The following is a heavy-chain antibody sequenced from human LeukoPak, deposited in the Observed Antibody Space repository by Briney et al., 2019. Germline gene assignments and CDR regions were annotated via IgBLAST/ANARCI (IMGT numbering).Heavy chain of an antibody. V-gene: IGHV4-4*09. Sequence: SETLSLTCTVSGSISGYYWSWIRQPPGKGLEWIRYIYTSGSTNYNPSLESRVTISVDTSKNQFSLDLSSATAADTAVYYCARQKCTSASCLTKNAFDIWGQGTMVTVSS. D-gene: IGHD2-2*01. CDR2: IYTSGST. CDR1: GSISGYY. CDR3: ARQKCTSASCLTKNAFDI. J-gene: IGHJ3*02.